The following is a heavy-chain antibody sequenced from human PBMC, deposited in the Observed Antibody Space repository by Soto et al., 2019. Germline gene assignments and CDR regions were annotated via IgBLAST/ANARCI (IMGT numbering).Heavy chain of an antibody. CDR3: AREGHSSSWYFDY. Sequence: PGGSLRLSCVVSGFTVSSNYMSWVRQAPGKGLEWVSVIYSGGNIYYADSVKGRFTISRDNSKNTVYLQMNSLRAEDTALYYCAREGHSSSWYFDYWGLGTLVTVSS. CDR2: IYSGGNI. J-gene: IGHJ4*02. V-gene: IGHV3-66*01. D-gene: IGHD6-6*01. CDR1: GFTVSSNY.